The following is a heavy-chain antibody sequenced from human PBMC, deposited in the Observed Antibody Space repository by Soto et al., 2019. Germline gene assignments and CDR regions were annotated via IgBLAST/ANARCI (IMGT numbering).Heavy chain of an antibody. CDR1: GGSITSSGYY. J-gene: IGHJ4*02. CDR3: ARGGGSTKVDY. D-gene: IGHD2-2*01. CDR2: TSSSGST. Sequence: QVQLQESGPGLVKPSQTLSLTCTVSGGSITSSGYYLSWIRQHPGEGLEWIGFTSSSGSTSYNPSLKSRVTISVDTSSNQFSLNVKSVTAADTAVYYCARGGGSTKVDYWGQGTLVTASP. V-gene: IGHV4-31*03.